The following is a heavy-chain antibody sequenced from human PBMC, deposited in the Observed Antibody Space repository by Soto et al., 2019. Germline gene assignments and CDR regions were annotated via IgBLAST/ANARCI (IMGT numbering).Heavy chain of an antibody. CDR2: INPATGAA. V-gene: IGHV1-2*02. Sequence: QLHLVQSGAVVKKPGASVTVSCSASGYPVTAYYMHWVRQAPGRGLEWMGGINPATGAAKYTQTFQGRGTMTRDTSTSTGFMELSGLTSEDTAVFYCARGGGVGVAGSAAFEMWGQGTLVTVSS. D-gene: IGHD3-3*01. CDR3: ARGGGVGVAGSAAFEM. CDR1: GYPVTAYY. J-gene: IGHJ3*02.